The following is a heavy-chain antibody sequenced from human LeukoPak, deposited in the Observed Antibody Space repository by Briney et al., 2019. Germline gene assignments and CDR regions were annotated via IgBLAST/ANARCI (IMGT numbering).Heavy chain of an antibody. CDR2: IYYTGT. J-gene: IGHJ4*02. CDR3: ASRKLGNDY. CDR1: GGSVSDYY. D-gene: IGHD7-27*01. Sequence: SETLSLTCTVSGGSVSDYYWSWIRQSPGKGLEWIGYIYYTGTSYNPSLRSRVTISADTSKNQFSLNLSSVTAADTAVYYCASRKLGNDYWGQGTLVTVSS. V-gene: IGHV4-59*02.